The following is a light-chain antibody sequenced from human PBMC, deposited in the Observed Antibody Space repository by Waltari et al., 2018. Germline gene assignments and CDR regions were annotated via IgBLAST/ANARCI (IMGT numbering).Light chain of an antibody. CDR3: VLYMGGGIM. CDR1: SGSVSPSYY. CDR2: STN. V-gene: IGLV8-61*01. J-gene: IGLJ3*02. Sequence: QTVVTQEPSLSVSPGGTVPLTCGLSSGSVSPSYYPSWYQQTPGQAPRPLIYSTNTRSSGVPDRFSGSILENKAALTITGAQADDECDYHCVLYMGGGIMFGGGTKLTVL.